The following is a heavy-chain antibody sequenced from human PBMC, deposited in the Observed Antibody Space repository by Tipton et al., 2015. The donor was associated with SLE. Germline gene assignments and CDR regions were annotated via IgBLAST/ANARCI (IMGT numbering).Heavy chain of an antibody. CDR1: GYSISSSYY. CDR3: ARGRGAGFNYYYYGMDV. V-gene: IGHV4-59*12. Sequence: TLSLTCAVSGYSISSSYYWSWIRQPPGKGLEWIGYIYYSGSTNYNPSLKSRVTISVDTSKNQFSLKLSSVTAADTAVYYCARGRGAGFNYYYYGMDVWGQGTTVSVSS. CDR2: IYYSGST. J-gene: IGHJ6*02. D-gene: IGHD1-26*01.